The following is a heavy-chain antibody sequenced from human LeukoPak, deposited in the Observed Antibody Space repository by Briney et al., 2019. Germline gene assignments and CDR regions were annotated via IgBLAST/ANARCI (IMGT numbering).Heavy chain of an antibody. D-gene: IGHD2-2*01. Sequence: GGSLRLSCITSGFTFSRYEMHWVRQAPGKGLEWVSVIYSGGSTYYADSVKGRFTISRDNSKNTLYLQMNSLRAEDTAVYYCARESTSWYFDLWGRGTLVTVSS. V-gene: IGHV3-53*01. CDR1: GFTFSRYE. J-gene: IGHJ2*01. CDR2: IYSGGST. CDR3: ARESTSWYFDL.